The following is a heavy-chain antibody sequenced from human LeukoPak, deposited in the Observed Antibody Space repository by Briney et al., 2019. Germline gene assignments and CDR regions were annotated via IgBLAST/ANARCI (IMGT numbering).Heavy chain of an antibody. J-gene: IGHJ4*02. CDR1: GLTFSDHA. Sequence: PGGSVRLSCAASGLTFSDHAMHWVRQAPGKGLEGLGVISYDGNYNHYADSVKGRFTVSRDNSKNTVYLHMSSLKPEDTAVYYCARDLGSYGWGNHFDYWGQGTLVTVSS. D-gene: IGHD3-16*01. CDR3: ARDLGSYGWGNHFDY. V-gene: IGHV3-30-3*01. CDR2: ISYDGNYN.